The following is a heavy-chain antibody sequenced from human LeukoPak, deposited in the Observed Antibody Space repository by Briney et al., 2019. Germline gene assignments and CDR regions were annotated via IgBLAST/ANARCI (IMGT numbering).Heavy chain of an antibody. Sequence: GGSLRLSCAASGFTFSSYAMSWVRQAPGKGLEWVSAISGSGGSTYYADSVKGRFTTSRDNSKNTLYLQMNSLRAEDTAVYYCAKRYYDFWSGYPYYFDYWGQGTLVTVSS. CDR1: GFTFSSYA. D-gene: IGHD3-3*01. CDR2: ISGSGGST. V-gene: IGHV3-23*01. CDR3: AKRYYDFWSGYPYYFDY. J-gene: IGHJ4*02.